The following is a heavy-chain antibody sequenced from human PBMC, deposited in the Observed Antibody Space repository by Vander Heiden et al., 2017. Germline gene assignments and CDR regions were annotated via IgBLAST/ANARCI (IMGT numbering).Heavy chain of an antibody. CDR3: ARWYSSTWYDYYFDY. D-gene: IGHD6-13*01. V-gene: IGHV4-61*01. Sequence: QVQLQESGPGLVKPSETLSLTCSVSGGSVIASNHFWSWIRQPPGKGLEWIGYIYDNGSTNYSPALKSRVAMSVDTSKNQFSLKLSFVTAADTAVYYCARWYSSTWYDYYFDYWGQGTLVAVSS. J-gene: IGHJ4*02. CDR1: GGSVIASNHF. CDR2: IYDNGST.